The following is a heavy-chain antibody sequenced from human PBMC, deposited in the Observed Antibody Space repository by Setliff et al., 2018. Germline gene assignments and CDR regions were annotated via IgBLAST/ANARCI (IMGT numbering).Heavy chain of an antibody. CDR3: ARERGVVVSSVEYYYYMDV. V-gene: IGHV1-69*05. J-gene: IGHJ6*03. CDR1: GGTFSNYD. CDR2: IIPIFGTT. Sequence: GASVKVSCKASGGTFSNYDISWVRQAPGQGLEWMGGIIPIFGTTNYAQKLQGRVTITTDESTSTAYMELSSLRSEDTAVYYCARERGVVVSSVEYYYYMDVWGKGTTVTVSS. D-gene: IGHD3-3*01.